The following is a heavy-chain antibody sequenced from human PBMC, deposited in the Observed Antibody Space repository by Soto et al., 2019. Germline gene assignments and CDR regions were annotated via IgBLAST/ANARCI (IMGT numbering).Heavy chain of an antibody. V-gene: IGHV5-51*01. D-gene: IGHD1-26*01. J-gene: IGHJ4*02. Sequence: PGESLKISCNGSGYSFTTYWIGWVRQMPGKSLEWMGIIYPGDSDTRYSPPFQGQVTISADRSISTAYLQWSNCKASHSAMYYCARHLSATTFDSWGQGTLVTVSS. CDR1: GYSFTTYW. CDR2: IYPGDSDT. CDR3: ARHLSATTFDS.